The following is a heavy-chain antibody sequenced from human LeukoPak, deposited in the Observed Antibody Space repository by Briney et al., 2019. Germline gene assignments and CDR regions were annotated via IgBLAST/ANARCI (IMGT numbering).Heavy chain of an antibody. CDR2: INHSGSA. CDR3: ARMRDDWNVCVFDI. Sequence: SETLSLTCGVYGGSFSGDYWSWVRQPPGKGLEWIGEINHSGSASYNPSLKSRVTISVDTSKIQFSLKLSSVTATDTAVYYCARMRDDWNVCVFDIWGQGTMVTVSS. CDR1: GGSFSGDY. D-gene: IGHD1-1*01. V-gene: IGHV4-34*01. J-gene: IGHJ3*02.